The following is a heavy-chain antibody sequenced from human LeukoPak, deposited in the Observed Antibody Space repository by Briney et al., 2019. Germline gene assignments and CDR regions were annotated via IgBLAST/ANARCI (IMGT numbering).Heavy chain of an antibody. V-gene: IGHV3-66*01. Sequence: GGSLSLSCAASAFTVSSDYMSCVRQAPGKGLECVSFIYSGGSTYYADFCKGRFTISRDNSKNTLYLQMNRLSAEETAVYYCARDYHFDWSFDYWGQGTLVTVSS. CDR2: IYSGGST. CDR1: AFTVSSDY. D-gene: IGHD3-9*01. CDR3: ARDYHFDWSFDY. J-gene: IGHJ4*02.